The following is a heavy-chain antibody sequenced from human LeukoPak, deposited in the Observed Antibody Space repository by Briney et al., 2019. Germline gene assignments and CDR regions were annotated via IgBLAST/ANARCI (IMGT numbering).Heavy chain of an antibody. CDR2: ISGSGYST. CDR1: GFTFSSYG. Sequence: GGTLRLSCAASGFTFSSYGMSWVRQAPGKGLEWVSAISGSGYSTYYADSVKGRFTISRDNSKNTLYLQMNSLRAEDTALYFCAQWSRYFDYWGQGTLVTVSS. J-gene: IGHJ4*02. V-gene: IGHV3-23*01. D-gene: IGHD1-26*01. CDR3: AQWSRYFDY.